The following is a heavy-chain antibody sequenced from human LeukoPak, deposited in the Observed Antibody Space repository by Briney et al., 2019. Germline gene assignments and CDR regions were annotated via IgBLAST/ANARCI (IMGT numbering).Heavy chain of an antibody. J-gene: IGHJ5*02. CDR2: IYSGST. CDR1: GGSISSNSYY. CDR3: ASGYDFWSGFRSYNWFDP. D-gene: IGHD3-3*01. Sequence: PSETLSLTCAVSGGSISSNSYYWGWIRQPPGKGLEWIGSIYSGSTYYNPSLKSRVTISVDTSKNQFSLKLSSVTAADTAVYYCASGYDFWSGFRSYNWFDPWGQGTLVTVSS. V-gene: IGHV4-39*07.